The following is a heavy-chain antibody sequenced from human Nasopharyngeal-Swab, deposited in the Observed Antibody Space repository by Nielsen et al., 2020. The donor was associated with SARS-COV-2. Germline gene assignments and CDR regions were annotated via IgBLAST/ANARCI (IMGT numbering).Heavy chain of an antibody. D-gene: IGHD3-9*01. CDR2: ITPILGIA. V-gene: IGHV1-69*04. Sequence: SVKVSCKASGGTFSSYAISWVRQAPGQGLEWMGRITPILGIANYAQKFQGRVTITADKSTSTAYMELSSLRSEDTAVYYCARDSQPSGDILAGQIHWGQGALVTVSS. CDR3: ARDSQPSGDILAGQIH. J-gene: IGHJ4*03. CDR1: GGTFSSYA.